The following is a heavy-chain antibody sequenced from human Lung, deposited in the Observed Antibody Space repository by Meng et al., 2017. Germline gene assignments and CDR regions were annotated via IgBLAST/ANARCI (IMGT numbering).Heavy chain of an antibody. Sequence: EAQLVESGGGLVQPGGSLRLSCAASGFTFSTYWMHWARQAPGKGLVWVSHINTDGSSTNYADSVKGRFTISRDNAKNTLYLQMNSLRAEDTAVYYCGRSDGYIRDWGQGTLVTVSS. CDR2: INTDGSST. CDR3: GRSDGYIRD. D-gene: IGHD5-24*01. V-gene: IGHV3-74*01. J-gene: IGHJ4*02. CDR1: GFTFSTYW.